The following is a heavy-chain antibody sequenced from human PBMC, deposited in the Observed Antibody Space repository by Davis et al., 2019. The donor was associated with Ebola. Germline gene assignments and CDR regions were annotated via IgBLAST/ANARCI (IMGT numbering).Heavy chain of an antibody. Sequence: GESLKISCAASGFTFSSYAIHWVRQAPGKGLEWVAVISYDGSNKYYAGSVKGRFTVSRDNSKKTMYLQMNSLRAEDTAVYYCAKDPSGWYRYFDLWGRGTLVTVSS. J-gene: IGHJ2*01. CDR3: AKDPSGWYRYFDL. V-gene: IGHV3-30-3*01. CDR1: GFTFSSYA. D-gene: IGHD6-25*01. CDR2: ISYDGSNK.